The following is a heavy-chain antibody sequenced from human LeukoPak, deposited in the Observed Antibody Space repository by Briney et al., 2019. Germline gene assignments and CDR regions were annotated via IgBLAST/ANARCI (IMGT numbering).Heavy chain of an antibody. CDR1: GGSIGDYY. J-gene: IGHJ3*02. CDR3: ANLSRGWPGGVFDI. D-gene: IGHD6-19*01. CDR2: IFYSGTT. Sequence: PSETLSLTCTVSGGSIGDYYWSWIRQPPGKGLEWIGYIFYSGTTNYNPSLKSRVTISVDTSKNQFSLRLSSVTAADTAVYYCANLSRGWPGGVFDIWGQGTMVTVSS. V-gene: IGHV4-59*08.